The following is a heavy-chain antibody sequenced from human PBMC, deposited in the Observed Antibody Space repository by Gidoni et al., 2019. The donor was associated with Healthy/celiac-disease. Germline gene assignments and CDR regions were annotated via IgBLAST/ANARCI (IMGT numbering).Heavy chain of an antibody. CDR3: ARDRSNYVDY. D-gene: IGHD3-10*01. Sequence: QLQLQVSGPGLVNPSPPLSLPFTVSGRSISSGGYYWSWIRQHPGKGLECIGYIYYRGSTDYNPSLKSRVTISVDTSKNQFALKLSSVTAADTAVYYCARDRSNYVDYWGQGTLVTVSS. CDR2: IYYRGST. J-gene: IGHJ4*02. V-gene: IGHV4-31*03. CDR1: GRSISSGGYY.